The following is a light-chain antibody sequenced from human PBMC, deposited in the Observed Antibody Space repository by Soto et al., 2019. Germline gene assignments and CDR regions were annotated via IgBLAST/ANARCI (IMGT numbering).Light chain of an antibody. CDR1: QSVLRW. CDR3: QHYSTYLAT. CDR2: ETS. J-gene: IGKJ1*01. V-gene: IGKV1-5*03. Sequence: IQLTQSPSTLSASVGDRVTITCRARQSVLRWLAWFQQKPGKAPNLLIFETSRLRSGVPSRFSGSGSETEFTLTISSLQPDDFATYYCQHYSTYLATFGQGTKVEV.